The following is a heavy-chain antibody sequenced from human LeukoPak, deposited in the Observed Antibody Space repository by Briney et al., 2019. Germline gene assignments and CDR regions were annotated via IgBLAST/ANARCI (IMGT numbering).Heavy chain of an antibody. CDR1: GFTFSSYA. J-gene: IGHJ5*02. Sequence: GGSLRLSCAASGFTFSSYAMHWVRQAPGKGLEWVSAISGSGGSTYYADSVKGRFTISRDNSKNALYLQMNSLRAEDTAVYYCASSLYSSSWYVSGQRYNWFDPWGQGTLVTVSS. CDR2: ISGSGGST. D-gene: IGHD6-13*01. V-gene: IGHV3-23*01. CDR3: ASSLYSSSWYVSGQRYNWFDP.